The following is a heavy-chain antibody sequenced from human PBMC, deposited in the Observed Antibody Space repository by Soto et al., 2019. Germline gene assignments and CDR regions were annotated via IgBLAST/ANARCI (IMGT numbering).Heavy chain of an antibody. Sequence: QVQLQQWGAGLLRPSETLSLTCAVFNGSLSGFYWSWIRQPPGKGLEWIGEIKDTGSTNYNPRLKSRVIMSLDKSKRQFSLKLSSVAAADTAIYYCASGRNWGQGTLVTVSS. CDR3: ASGRN. CDR2: IKDTGST. CDR1: NGSLSGFY. V-gene: IGHV4-34*01. J-gene: IGHJ4*02.